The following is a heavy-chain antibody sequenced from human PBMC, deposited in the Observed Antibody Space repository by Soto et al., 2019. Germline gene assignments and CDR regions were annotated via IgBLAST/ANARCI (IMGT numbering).Heavy chain of an antibody. V-gene: IGHV4-30-4*01. Sequence: PSETLSLTCTVSGGSISSGDYYCSWIRQPPGKGLEWIGYIYYSGSTYYNPSLKSRVTISVATSKNQFSLKLSSVTAADTAVSYCDTVAGYRYGFVFDYCRKGHLVAVFS. J-gene: IGHJ4*02. CDR2: IYYSGST. D-gene: IGHD5-18*01. CDR3: DTVAGYRYGFVFDY. CDR1: GGSISSGDYY.